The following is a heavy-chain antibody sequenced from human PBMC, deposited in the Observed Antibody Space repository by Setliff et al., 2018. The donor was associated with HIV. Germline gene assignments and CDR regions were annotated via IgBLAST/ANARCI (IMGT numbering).Heavy chain of an antibody. V-gene: IGHV4-39*01. D-gene: IGHD3-10*01. J-gene: IGHJ6*03. CDR3: ASLDGSESPYIYYYYMDV. CDR2: IYYTGSA. CDR1: GDSISSGSYY. Sequence: PSETLSLTCSVSGDSISSGSYYWSWIRLPAGKGLEWIGSIYYTGSANYNPSLKSRVTMSVDTSKNQFSLKLSSVTAADTAVYYCASLDGSESPYIYYYYMDVWGKGTAVTVSS.